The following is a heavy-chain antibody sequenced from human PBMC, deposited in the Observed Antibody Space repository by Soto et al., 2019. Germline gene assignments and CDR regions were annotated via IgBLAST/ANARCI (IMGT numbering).Heavy chain of an antibody. J-gene: IGHJ5*02. V-gene: IGHV1-2*02. D-gene: IGHD3-22*01. CDR1: GYTFTGYY. CDR3: ASLRYYDSSGYYDWFDP. Sequence: QVQLVQSGAEVKKPGASVKVSCKASGYTFTGYYMHWVRQAPGQGLEWMGWINPNSGGTNYAQKCQGRVTMTRDTSISTDYMELSRLRSDDTAVYYCASLRYYDSSGYYDWFDPWGQGTLVTVSS. CDR2: INPNSGGT.